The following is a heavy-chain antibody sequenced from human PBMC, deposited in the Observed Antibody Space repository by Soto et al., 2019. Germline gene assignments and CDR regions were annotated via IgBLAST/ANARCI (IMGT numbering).Heavy chain of an antibody. Sequence: SETLSLTCTVSGGSISTSVYYWGWIRQPPGRGLEWMANIYYSGSAYYNPSLKSRVSTSVDTSKNQFSLKLRSVTAADTAVYYCARQGSPAFDIWGQGTMVTVSS. CDR3: ARQGSPAFDI. V-gene: IGHV4-39*01. CDR2: IYYSGSA. D-gene: IGHD2-15*01. J-gene: IGHJ3*02. CDR1: GGSISTSVYY.